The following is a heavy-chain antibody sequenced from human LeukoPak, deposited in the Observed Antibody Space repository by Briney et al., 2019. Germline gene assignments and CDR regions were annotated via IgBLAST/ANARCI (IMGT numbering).Heavy chain of an antibody. CDR3: AKERLGGWYHFDY. Sequence: PGGSLRLSCAASGFTFSDYYMSWIRQAPGKGLEWVSYISSSSSYTNYADSVKGRFTISRDNAKNSLYLQMNSLRAEDTAVYYCAKERLGGWYHFDYWGQGTLVTVSS. CDR2: ISSSSSYT. D-gene: IGHD6-19*01. CDR1: GFTFSDYY. J-gene: IGHJ4*02. V-gene: IGHV3-11*06.